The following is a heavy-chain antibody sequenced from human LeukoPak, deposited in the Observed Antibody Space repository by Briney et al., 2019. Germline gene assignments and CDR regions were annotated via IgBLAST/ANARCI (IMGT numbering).Heavy chain of an antibody. CDR3: ARDSSGTYFDY. J-gene: IGHJ4*02. V-gene: IGHV4-34*01. CDR2: INHSGST. CDR1: GGSFSGYY. Sequence: SETLSLTCAVYGGSFSGYYWSWIRQPPGKGLEWIGEINHSGSTNYNPSLKSRVTISVDTSKNQFSLKLSSVTAADTAVYYCARDSSGTYFDYWGQGTLVTVSS. D-gene: IGHD3-10*01.